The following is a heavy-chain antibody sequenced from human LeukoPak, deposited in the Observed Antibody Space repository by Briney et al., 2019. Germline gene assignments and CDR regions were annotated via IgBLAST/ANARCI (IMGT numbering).Heavy chain of an antibody. CDR3: ARDFEYRVRGVIYYYYYMDV. D-gene: IGHD3-10*01. Sequence: PGGSQRLSCAASGFTFSDYYMSWIRQAPGKGLEWVSYISSSGSTIYYADSVKGRFTISRDNAKNSLYLQMNSLRAEDTAVYYCARDFEYRVRGVIYYYYYMDVWGKGTTVTVSS. CDR1: GFTFSDYY. CDR2: ISSSGSTI. V-gene: IGHV3-11*04. J-gene: IGHJ6*03.